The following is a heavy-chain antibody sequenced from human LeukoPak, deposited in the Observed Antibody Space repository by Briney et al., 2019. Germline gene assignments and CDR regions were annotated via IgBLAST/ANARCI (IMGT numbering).Heavy chain of an antibody. V-gene: IGHV4-61*02. CDR3: ARDVGDFDF. D-gene: IGHD3-10*01. J-gene: IGHJ4*02. CDR1: GDSISSGDYY. Sequence: SETLSLTCTVSGDSISSGDYYWSWIRQPAGKGLEWIGRISSSGSTNYNPSLKSRVTISVDTSKNQFSLKLSSVTAADTAVYYCARDVGDFDFWGQGTLVTVSS. CDR2: ISSSGST.